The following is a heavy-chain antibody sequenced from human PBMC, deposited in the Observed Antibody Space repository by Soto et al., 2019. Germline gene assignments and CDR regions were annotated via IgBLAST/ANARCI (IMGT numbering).Heavy chain of an antibody. V-gene: IGHV3-30-3*01. J-gene: IGHJ6*02. CDR2: ISYNVNKK. CDR1: GFTFSNYV. CDR3: AMGVPSHYDHFGMDC. D-gene: IGHD3-16*01. Sequence: GESLKISCEASGFTFSNYVMHWVRQAPGKGLEWVALISYNVNKKFYTDSVKGRFSISRDNSKNTLFLQMDGLRDEETATYYCAMGVPSHYDHFGMDCWGQRTTVTVSS.